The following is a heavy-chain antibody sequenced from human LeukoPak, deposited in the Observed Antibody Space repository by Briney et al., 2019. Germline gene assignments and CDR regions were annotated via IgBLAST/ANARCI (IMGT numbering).Heavy chain of an antibody. D-gene: IGHD2-21*01. CDR2: IIPIFGTA. CDR3: ARSTLSIPQFAPFDY. J-gene: IGHJ4*02. V-gene: IGHV1-69*13. Sequence: ASVKVPCKASGGTFSSYAISWVRQAPGQGLEWMGGIIPIFGTANYAQKFQGRVTITADESTSTAYMELSSLRSEDTAAYYCARSTLSIPQFAPFDYWGQGTLVTVSS. CDR1: GGTFSSYA.